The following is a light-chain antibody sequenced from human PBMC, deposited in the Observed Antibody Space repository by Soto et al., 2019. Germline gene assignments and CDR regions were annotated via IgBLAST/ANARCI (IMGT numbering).Light chain of an antibody. V-gene: IGKV3-20*01. CDR3: QQYGSSLYT. CDR1: QSVSSTY. J-gene: IGKJ2*01. Sequence: EIVLTQSPGTLSLSPGERATLSCRASQSVSSTYLAWYQQKPGQAPRLLIYAASVRTTGIPDRFSGRGSGTDFPLTISRLEPEDFELYFCQQYGSSLYTFGQGTKVEMK. CDR2: AAS.